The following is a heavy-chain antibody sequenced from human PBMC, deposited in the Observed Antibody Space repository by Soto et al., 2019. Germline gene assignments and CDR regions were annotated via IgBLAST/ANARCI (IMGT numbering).Heavy chain of an antibody. D-gene: IGHD3-22*01. CDR1: GFTFSSYS. CDR2: ISASSRTL. Sequence: PGGSRRLSCAASGFTFSSYSMNWVRQAPGKGLEWISHISASSRTLFYADSVKGRFTISRDNAKNSLYLQMNSLRAEDTAVYYCATSYYAISASYASYGMDVWGQGTTVTVSS. J-gene: IGHJ6*02. CDR3: ATSYYAISASYASYGMDV. V-gene: IGHV3-48*01.